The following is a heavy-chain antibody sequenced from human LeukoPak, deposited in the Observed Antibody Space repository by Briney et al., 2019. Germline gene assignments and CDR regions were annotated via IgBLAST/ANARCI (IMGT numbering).Heavy chain of an antibody. D-gene: IGHD3-10*01. CDR3: AKDAIYGSGSYSHANWFDP. Sequence: GGSLRLSCAASGFAFSTYAMSWVRQAPGKGLEWVSTISSTGGSTYYTDSVKGRFTISRDTSKNTLYLQMNSLRAEDTAVYYCAKDAIYGSGSYSHANWFDPWGQGTLVTVSS. V-gene: IGHV3-23*01. CDR2: ISSTGGST. J-gene: IGHJ5*02. CDR1: GFAFSTYA.